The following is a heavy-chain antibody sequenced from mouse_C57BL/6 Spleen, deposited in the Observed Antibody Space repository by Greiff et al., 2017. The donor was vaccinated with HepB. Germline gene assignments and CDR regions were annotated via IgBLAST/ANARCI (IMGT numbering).Heavy chain of an antibody. CDR1: GYTFTSYG. D-gene: IGHD1-1*01. J-gene: IGHJ1*03. Sequence: VQLKESGAELVRPGSSVKMSCKTSGYTFTSYGINWVKQRPGQGLEWIGYIYIGNGYTEYNDKFKGKATLTSDTSSSTAYMQLSSLTSEDSAIYFCARGTTVVWYFDVWGTGTTVTVSS. CDR3: ARGTTVVWYFDV. CDR2: IYIGNGYT. V-gene: IGHV1-58*01.